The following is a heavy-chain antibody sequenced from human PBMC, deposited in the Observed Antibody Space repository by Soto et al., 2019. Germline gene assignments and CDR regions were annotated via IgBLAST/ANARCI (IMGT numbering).Heavy chain of an antibody. D-gene: IGHD3-10*01. CDR2: IDSGGRTT. CDR1: GFTFSSDW. J-gene: IGHJ4*02. Sequence: GGSLRLSCAASGFTFSSDWMHWFRQAPGKGLVWVSRIDSGGRTTTYADSVKGRFTISRDNAKNTLYLQMNGLRAEDTALYYCARWFTYGHFDLLDYWGQGTQVTVSS. CDR3: ARWFTYGHFDLLDY. V-gene: IGHV3-74*01.